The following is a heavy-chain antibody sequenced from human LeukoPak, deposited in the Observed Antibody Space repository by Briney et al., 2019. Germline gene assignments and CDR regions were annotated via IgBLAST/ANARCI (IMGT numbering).Heavy chain of an antibody. Sequence: ASVKVSCKASGYTFTRYGISWVRQAPGQGLEWMGWISAYNGNTNYAQKLQGRVTMTTDTSTTAYMELRSLRSDDTAVYYCARDRYYDFWSGYYEDFDYWGQETLVTVSA. CDR3: ARDRYYDFWSGYYEDFDY. D-gene: IGHD3-3*01. J-gene: IGHJ4*02. CDR1: GYTFTRYG. V-gene: IGHV1-18*01. CDR2: ISAYNGNT.